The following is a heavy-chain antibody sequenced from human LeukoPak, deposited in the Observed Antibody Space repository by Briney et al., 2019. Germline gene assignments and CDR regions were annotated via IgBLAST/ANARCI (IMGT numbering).Heavy chain of an antibody. V-gene: IGHV4-39*01. CDR1: GGSVSSTTYY. CDR2: INYSGST. CDR3: ARYVVYGSGKYYFDY. Sequence: PSETLSLTCTLSGGSVSSTTYYRSWIRQPPGKGLEWIASINYSGSTYYNPSLESRVTISVDTSENQFSLKLSSVTAADTAVYYCARYVVYGSGKYYFDYWGQGTLVNVSS. J-gene: IGHJ4*02. D-gene: IGHD3-10*01.